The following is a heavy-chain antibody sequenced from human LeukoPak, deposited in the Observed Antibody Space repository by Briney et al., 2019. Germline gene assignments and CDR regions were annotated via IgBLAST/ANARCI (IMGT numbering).Heavy chain of an antibody. V-gene: IGHV3-23*01. CDR3: ARKAQYNGHYPLDY. CDR2: TSDRGDYT. CDR1: GFTFSMYW. D-gene: IGHD1-7*01. Sequence: GGSLRLSCAASGFTFSMYWMSWVRQAPGKGLEWVSGTSDRGDYTYYADSVKGRFTISRDSSKNTLFLQMNSLRAEDTALYFCARKAQYNGHYPLDYWGQGTLVTVSS. J-gene: IGHJ4*02.